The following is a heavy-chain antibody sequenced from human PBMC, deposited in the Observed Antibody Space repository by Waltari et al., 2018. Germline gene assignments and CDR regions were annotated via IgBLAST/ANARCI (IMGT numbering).Heavy chain of an antibody. Sequence: QVQLVQSGAEVKKPGASVKVSCKASGYTFTSYYMHWVRQAPGQGLEWMGIINPSGGSTSYAPKFQGRVTMTRDTYTSTVYMELSSLRSEYTAVDYCARDGLHSGSYRSYGMDVWGQGTTVTVAS. J-gene: IGHJ6*02. CDR1: GYTFTSYY. CDR2: INPSGGST. D-gene: IGHD1-26*01. V-gene: IGHV1-46*01. CDR3: ARDGLHSGSYRSYGMDV.